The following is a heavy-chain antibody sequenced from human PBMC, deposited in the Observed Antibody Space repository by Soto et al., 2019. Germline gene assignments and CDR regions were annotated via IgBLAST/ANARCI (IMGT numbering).Heavy chain of an antibody. Sequence: QITLKESGPTLVKPTQTLTLSCTFSGFSLSTSAVGVAWIRQPPGKALEWLALIYWDDDNHYSPTLKSRLTVTKANSKNQVILTMTNMDPVDPATYFCAHTAGWLHATWCQGTQVTVSS. V-gene: IGHV2-5*02. CDR1: GFSLSTSAVG. D-gene: IGHD5-12*01. CDR2: IYWDDDN. CDR3: AHTAGWLHAT. J-gene: IGHJ5*02.